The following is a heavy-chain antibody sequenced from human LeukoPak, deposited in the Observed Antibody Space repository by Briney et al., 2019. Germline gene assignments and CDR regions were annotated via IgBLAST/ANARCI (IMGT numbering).Heavy chain of an antibody. Sequence: PGGSLRLSCAASGFTFSSYEMNWVRQAPGKGLEWVTFISYDGSDKYYADSVKGRFTISRDNSKNTLYLQMNSLRAGDTALYYCAKNRVVFNWNYAYYFDSWGQGTLVTVSS. J-gene: IGHJ4*02. CDR3: AKNRVVFNWNYAYYFDS. CDR1: GFTFSSYE. D-gene: IGHD1-7*01. V-gene: IGHV3-30*18. CDR2: ISYDGSDK.